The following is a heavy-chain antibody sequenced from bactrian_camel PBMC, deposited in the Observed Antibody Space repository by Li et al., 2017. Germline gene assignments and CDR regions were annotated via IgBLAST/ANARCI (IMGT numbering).Heavy chain of an antibody. V-gene: IGHV3S6*01. CDR1: GFTFSANW. D-gene: IGHD3*01. CDR2: VYTDTGAI. Sequence: HVQLVESGGGLVQPGGSLRLSCAASGFTFSANWFHWVRRAPGKGLEWLSSVYTDTGAIRSLDSVKGRFTISRADNTLYLQMNDLKPEDSAMYYCAAMVTTGCSVSPETFRWWGQGTQVTVS. J-gene: IGHJ4*01. CDR3: AAMVTTGCSVSPETFRW.